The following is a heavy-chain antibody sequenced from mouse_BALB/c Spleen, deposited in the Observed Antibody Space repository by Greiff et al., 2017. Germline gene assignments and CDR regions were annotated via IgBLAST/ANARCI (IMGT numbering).Heavy chain of an antibody. J-gene: IGHJ3*01. CDR3: ARDRIYDGYYAY. CDR1: GYSITSGYY. D-gene: IGHD2-3*01. Sequence: VQLKQSGPGLVKPSQSLSLTCSVTGYSITSGYYWNWIRQFPGNKLEWMGYISYDGSNNYNPSLKNRISITRDTSKNQFFLKLNSVTTEDTATYYCARDRIYDGYYAYWGQGTLVTVSA. CDR2: ISYDGSN. V-gene: IGHV3-6*02.